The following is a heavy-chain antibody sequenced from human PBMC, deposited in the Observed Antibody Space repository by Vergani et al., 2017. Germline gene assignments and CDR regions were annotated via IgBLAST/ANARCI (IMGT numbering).Heavy chain of an antibody. V-gene: IGHV3-9*01. Sequence: EVQLLESGGGLVQPGRSLRLSCAASGFTFDDYAMHWVRQAPGKGLEWVSGISWNSGSIGYADSVKGRFTISRDKAKNSLYLPMNSLRAEDTALYYCAKECLQSGYNWGAFDIWGQGTMVTGSS. J-gene: IGHJ3*02. CDR1: GFTFDDYA. D-gene: IGHD5-24*01. CDR2: ISWNSGSI. CDR3: AKECLQSGYNWGAFDI.